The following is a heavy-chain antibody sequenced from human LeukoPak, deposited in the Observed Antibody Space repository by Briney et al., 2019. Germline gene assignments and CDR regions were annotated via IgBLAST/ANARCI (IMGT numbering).Heavy chain of an antibody. V-gene: IGHV3-30-3*01. J-gene: IGHJ4*02. CDR1: EFTFSSYA. CDR3: ARGESLVTTIDY. Sequence: GGSLRLSCAASEFTFSSYAMHWVRQAPGKGLEWVAVISYDGSNKYYADSVKGRFTISRDNSKNTLYLQMNSLRAEDTAVYYCARGESLVTTIDYWGQGTLVTVSS. D-gene: IGHD5-12*01. CDR2: ISYDGSNK.